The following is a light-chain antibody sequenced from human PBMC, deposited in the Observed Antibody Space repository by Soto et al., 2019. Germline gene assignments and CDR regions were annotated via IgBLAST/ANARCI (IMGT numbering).Light chain of an antibody. J-gene: IGKJ1*01. V-gene: IGKV3-20*01. Sequence: EIVLTQSPGTLSLSPGERATLSCRASQSVSSSYLAWYQQKPGQAPRLLIYGASSRATGIPDRFSGSGSGKDFTLTINGLEPEDFAVYYCEQYGSIPWTFGQGIKVVIK. CDR3: EQYGSIPWT. CDR1: QSVSSSY. CDR2: GAS.